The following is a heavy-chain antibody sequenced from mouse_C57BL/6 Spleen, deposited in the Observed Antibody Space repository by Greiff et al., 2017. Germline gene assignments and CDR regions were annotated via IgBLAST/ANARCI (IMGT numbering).Heavy chain of an antibody. Sequence: DVKLQESGPGLAKPSQTLSLTCSVTGYSITSDYWNWIRKFPGNKLEYMGYISYSGSTYYNPSLKSRISITRDTSKNQYYLQLNSVTTEDTATYYCARYYYYGSSYDWYFDVWGTGTTVTVSS. CDR1: GYSITSDY. CDR3: ARYYYYGSSYDWYFDV. CDR2: ISYSGST. D-gene: IGHD1-1*01. V-gene: IGHV3-8*01. J-gene: IGHJ1*03.